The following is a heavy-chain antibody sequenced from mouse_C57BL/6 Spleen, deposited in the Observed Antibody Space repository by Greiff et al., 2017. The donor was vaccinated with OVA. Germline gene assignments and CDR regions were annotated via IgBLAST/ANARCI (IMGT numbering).Heavy chain of an antibody. V-gene: IGHV1-76*01. CDR1: GYTFTDYY. CDR3: ARHSPYYAMDY. Sequence: QVQLQQSGAELVRPGASVKLSCKASGYTFTDYYINWVKQRPGQGLEWIARIYPGSGNTYYNEKFKGKATLTAEKSSSTAYMQLSSLTSEDSAVYFCARHSPYYAMDYWGQGTSVTVSS. J-gene: IGHJ4*01. CDR2: IYPGSGNT.